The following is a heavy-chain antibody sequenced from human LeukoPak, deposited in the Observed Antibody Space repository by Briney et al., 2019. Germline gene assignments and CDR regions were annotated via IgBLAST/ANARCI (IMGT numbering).Heavy chain of an antibody. J-gene: IGHJ4*02. Sequence: GGSLRLSCTASGFTFGDYAVSWFRQAPGKGLEWVGFIRSRACGGTTEYPASVKGRFTISRDDSKSIAYLQMNSLKTEDTAVYYCTRDLFEGGYNYYDGSGYYSRYYFDYWGQGTLVTVSS. CDR2: IRSRACGGTT. CDR3: TRDLFEGGYNYYDGSGYYSRYYFDY. D-gene: IGHD3-22*01. CDR1: GFTFGDYA. V-gene: IGHV3-49*03.